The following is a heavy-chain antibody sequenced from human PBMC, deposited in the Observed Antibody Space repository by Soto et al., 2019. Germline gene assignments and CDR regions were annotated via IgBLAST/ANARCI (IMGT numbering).Heavy chain of an antibody. Sequence: GGSLRLSCAASGFTFSSYSMNWVRQAPGKGLEWVSYITRSSSPIYYADSVKGRFTTSRDNGKNSPYLQMNSLRDEDTAVYYCARLYTSGWYFDHWGQGTLVTVSS. CDR3: ARLYTSGWYFDH. J-gene: IGHJ4*02. CDR2: ITRSSSPI. CDR1: GFTFSSYS. D-gene: IGHD6-19*01. V-gene: IGHV3-48*02.